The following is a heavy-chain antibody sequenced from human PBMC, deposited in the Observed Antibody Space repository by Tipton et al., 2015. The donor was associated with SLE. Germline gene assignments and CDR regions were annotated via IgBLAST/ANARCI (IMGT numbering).Heavy chain of an antibody. D-gene: IGHD1-1*01. CDR3: ARVAPTEVFDY. CDR1: GYSISSNYY. CDR2: FYHSGVT. Sequence: TLSLTCAVSGYSISSNYYWGWIRQPPGKGLEWIGNFYHSGVTNYNPSLRSRVTISVDMSKNQVSLTLSSVTAADTAVYYCARVAPTEVFDYWGQGTLVTVSS. V-gene: IGHV4-38-2*01. J-gene: IGHJ4*02.